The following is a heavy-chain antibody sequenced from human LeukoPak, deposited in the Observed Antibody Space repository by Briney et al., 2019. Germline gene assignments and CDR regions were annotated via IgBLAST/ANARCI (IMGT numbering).Heavy chain of an antibody. Sequence: GESLKISCTGSGYTFKYYWIGWVRQMPGKGLEWMGIIYPGDSDTRYSPSFQGQVTISANKSISTAYLQWSSLKASDTAMYYCARASVVPAATYYFDYWGQGTLATVSS. CDR2: IYPGDSDT. CDR3: ARASVVPAATYYFDY. J-gene: IGHJ4*02. D-gene: IGHD2-2*01. CDR1: GYTFKYYW. V-gene: IGHV5-51*01.